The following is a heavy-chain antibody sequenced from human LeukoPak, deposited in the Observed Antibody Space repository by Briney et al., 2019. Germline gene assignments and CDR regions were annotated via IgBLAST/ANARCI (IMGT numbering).Heavy chain of an antibody. CDR3: ARGPPPYSSSWYDY. Sequence: ASVRVSCKASGGTFSSYAISWVRQAPGQGLEWMGRIIPIFGTANYAQKFQGRVTITTDESTSTAYMELSSLRSEDTAVYYCARGPPPYSSSWYDYWGQGTLVTVSS. CDR2: IIPIFGTA. CDR1: GGTFSSYA. D-gene: IGHD6-13*01. J-gene: IGHJ4*02. V-gene: IGHV1-69*05.